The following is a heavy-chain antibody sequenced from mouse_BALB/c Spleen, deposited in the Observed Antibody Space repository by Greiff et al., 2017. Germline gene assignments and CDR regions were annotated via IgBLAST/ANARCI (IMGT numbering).Heavy chain of an antibody. V-gene: IGHV5-6-5*01. CDR3: AREENYYGSSYGAMDY. J-gene: IGHJ4*01. CDR1: GFTFSSYA. D-gene: IGHD1-1*01. Sequence: EVKLVESGGGLVKPGGSLKLSCAASGFTFSSYAMSWVRQTPEKRLEWVASISSGGSTYYPDSVKGRFTISRDNARNILYLQMSSLRSEDTAMYYCAREENYYGSSYGAMDYWGQGTSVTVSS. CDR2: ISSGGST.